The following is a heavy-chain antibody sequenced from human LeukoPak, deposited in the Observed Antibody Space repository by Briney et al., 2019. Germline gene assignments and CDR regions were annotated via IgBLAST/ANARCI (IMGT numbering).Heavy chain of an antibody. D-gene: IGHD3-3*01. CDR2: ISGSGGST. J-gene: IGHJ4*02. CDR1: GXTFSSYA. CDR3: AKHPYNDFWSGYYKGFDY. Sequence: GGXLXLSXXASGXTFSSYAMSWVRQAPGKGLEWVSAISGSGGSTYYADSVKGRFIISRDNSKNTLYLQMNSLRVEDTAVYYCAKHPYNDFWSGYYKGFDYWGQGTLVTVSS. V-gene: IGHV3-23*01.